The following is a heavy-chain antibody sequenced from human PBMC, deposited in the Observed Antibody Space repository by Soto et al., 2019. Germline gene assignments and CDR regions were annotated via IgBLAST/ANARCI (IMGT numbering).Heavy chain of an antibody. CDR3: AKVAVVTPHYYYYGMDV. V-gene: IGHV3-30*18. Sequence: GGSLRLSCAASGFTFSSYGMHWVRQAPGKGLEWVAVISYDGSNKYYADSVKGRFTISRDNSKNTLYLQMNSLRAEDTAVYYCAKVAVVTPHYYYYGMDVWGQGTTVTVS. CDR1: GFTFSSYG. J-gene: IGHJ6*02. D-gene: IGHD2-15*01. CDR2: ISYDGSNK.